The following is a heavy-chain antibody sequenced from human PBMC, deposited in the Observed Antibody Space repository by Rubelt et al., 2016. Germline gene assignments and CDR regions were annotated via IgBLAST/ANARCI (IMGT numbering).Heavy chain of an antibody. J-gene: IGHJ5*02. D-gene: IGHD1-26*01. Sequence: EGVANIKQDGSEKHYVDSVKGRFTISRDNAKNSLYLQMNSLRAEDTAVYYCATSGASASWGQGTLVTVSS. CDR3: ATSGASAS. V-gene: IGHV3-7*01. CDR2: IKQDGSEK.